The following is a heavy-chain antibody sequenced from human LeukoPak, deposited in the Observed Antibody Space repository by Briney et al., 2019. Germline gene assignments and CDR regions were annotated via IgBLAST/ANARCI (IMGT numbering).Heavy chain of an antibody. CDR1: GFTFSSYA. CDR3: AKDAYGGPGEGHDY. V-gene: IGHV3-23*01. CDR2: ISGSGCST. Sequence: GGSLRLSCAASGFTFSSYAMSWVRQAPGEGLEWVSAISGSGCSTYNADSVKGRFTISRDNSKNTLYLQMNSVRAEDTAVYYCAKDAYGGPGEGHDYWGQGTLVTVSS. J-gene: IGHJ4*02. D-gene: IGHD2-15*01.